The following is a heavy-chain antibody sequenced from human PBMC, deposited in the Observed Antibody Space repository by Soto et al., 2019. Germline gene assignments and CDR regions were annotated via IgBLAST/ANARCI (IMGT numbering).Heavy chain of an antibody. D-gene: IGHD3-10*01. J-gene: IGHJ4*01. CDR3: AKGTSSEFLLSFDD. CDR2: VTGSASHS. V-gene: IGHV3-23*01. CDR1: GFPSSTYGFSTYA. Sequence: GGSLRLSCLASGFPSSTYGFSTYAMTWVRQPPGKGLEWVSVVTGSASHSYYAESVKGRFTISRDNSRNTLFLQMDSVRADDTAVYFCAKGTSSEFLLSFDDWGHGTLVTVS.